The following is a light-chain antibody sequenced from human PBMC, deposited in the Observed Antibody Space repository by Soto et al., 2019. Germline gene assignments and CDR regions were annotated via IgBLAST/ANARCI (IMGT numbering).Light chain of an antibody. CDR1: SSDVGHNKY. J-gene: IGLJ2*01. CDR3: SSYTSSSTRV. Sequence: QSVLTQPASVSGSPGQSITISCTGTSSDVGHNKYVSWYQQHPGKAPKLILSEVSRRPSGVPERFSGSKSGNTASLTVSGLQAEDEADYYCSSYTSSSTRVFGGGTKVTVL. CDR2: EVS. V-gene: IGLV2-14*03.